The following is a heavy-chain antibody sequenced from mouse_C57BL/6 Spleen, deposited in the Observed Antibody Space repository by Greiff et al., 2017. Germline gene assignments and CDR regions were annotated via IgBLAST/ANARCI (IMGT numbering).Heavy chain of an antibody. D-gene: IGHD2-12*01. CDR2: IDASGSYT. CDR1: GYTFTSYW. V-gene: IGHV1-69*01. Sequence: VQLQQPGAELVMPGASVKLSCKASGYTFTSYWMHWVQQRPGQGLEWIGEIDASGSYTNYNKKFKGKSTLTVDKSSSTAYMQISSLTSEYSAVYDCTRRGVTSNFCVWGTGTTVTVSS. J-gene: IGHJ1*03. CDR3: TRRGVTSNFCV.